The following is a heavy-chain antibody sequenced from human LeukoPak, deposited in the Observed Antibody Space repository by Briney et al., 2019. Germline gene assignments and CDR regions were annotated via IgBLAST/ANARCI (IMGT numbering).Heavy chain of an antibody. CDR1: GGSISSGGYY. D-gene: IGHD2-2*02. V-gene: IGHV4-30-2*01. J-gene: IGHJ4*02. CDR2: IYHSGST. Sequence: SQTPSLTCTVSGGSISSGGYYWSWIRQPPGKGLEWIGYIYHSGSTYYNPSLKSRVTISVDRSKNQFSLKLSSVTAADTAVYYCAREGVVVPAAIDYWGQGTLVTVSS. CDR3: AREGVVVPAAIDY.